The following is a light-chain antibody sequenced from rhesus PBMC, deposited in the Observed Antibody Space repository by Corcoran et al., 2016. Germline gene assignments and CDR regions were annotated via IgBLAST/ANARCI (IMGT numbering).Light chain of an antibody. V-gene: IGKV1-22*01. CDR1: QGISSW. Sequence: DIQMTQSPSSLSASVGDTVTITCRASQGISSWLAWYQQKPGKAPKLLIYKASSLESGVPSRVSGSASGTDFTLTISSLQSEDFATYYCQQYSSRPPWTFGQGTKVEIK. CDR2: KAS. CDR3: QQYSSRPPWT. J-gene: IGKJ1*01.